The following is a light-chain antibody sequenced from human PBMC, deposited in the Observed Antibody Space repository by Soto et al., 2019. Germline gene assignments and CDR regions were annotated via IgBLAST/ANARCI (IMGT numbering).Light chain of an antibody. CDR2: GAS. CDR1: QSVSGSY. J-gene: IGKJ4*01. CDR3: QQFESSPLT. Sequence: EVVLTQSPGTLSLSPGERATLSCRASQSVSGSYLAWYQQKPGQAPRLLIYGASSRATGIPDRFSGSGSGTDFTLTISTLESEDFAVYYCQQFESSPLTFGGGTKVEIK. V-gene: IGKV3-20*01.